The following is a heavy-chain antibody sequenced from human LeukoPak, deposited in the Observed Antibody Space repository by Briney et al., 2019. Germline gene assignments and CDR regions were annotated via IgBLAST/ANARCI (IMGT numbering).Heavy chain of an antibody. CDR2: IWYDGSNK. Sequence: PGRSLRLSCAASGFTFSSYGMHWVRQAPGKGLEWVAVIWYDGSNKYYADSVEGRFTISRDNSENTLYLQMNSLRAEDTAVYYCASDAAGGDTSLGDYWGQGTLVTVSS. J-gene: IGHJ4*02. CDR3: ASDAAGGDTSLGDY. CDR1: GFTFSSYG. D-gene: IGHD2-21*02. V-gene: IGHV3-33*01.